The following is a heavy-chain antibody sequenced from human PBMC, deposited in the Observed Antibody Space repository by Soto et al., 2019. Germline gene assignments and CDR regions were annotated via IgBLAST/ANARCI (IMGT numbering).Heavy chain of an antibody. CDR1: GTSISSYY. CDR2: IHYSGTT. J-gene: IGHJ4*02. V-gene: IGHV4-59*01. Sequence: PSETLSLTCTVSGTSISSYYWSWIRQPPGKGLERIANIHYSGTTNYNPSLASRVTLSVDTSKNQFSLKMTSVTAADRAMYFCARYNSYATDYWGRGALVTVSS. CDR3: ARYNSYATDY. D-gene: IGHD2-2*01.